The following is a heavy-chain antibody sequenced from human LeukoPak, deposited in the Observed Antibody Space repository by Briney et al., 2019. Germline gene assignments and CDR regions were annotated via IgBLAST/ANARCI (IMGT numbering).Heavy chain of an antibody. D-gene: IGHD3-22*01. CDR2: ISAYNGNT. CDR3: ARVYDSSGYYSWFDL. Sequence: GASVKVSCKASGYTFTSYGISWVRQAPGQGLEWMGWISAYNGNTNYAQKLQGRVTMTTDTSTSTAYMELRSLRSDDTAVYYCARVYDSSGYYSWFDLWGQGTLVTVSS. CDR1: GYTFTSYG. V-gene: IGHV1-18*01. J-gene: IGHJ5*02.